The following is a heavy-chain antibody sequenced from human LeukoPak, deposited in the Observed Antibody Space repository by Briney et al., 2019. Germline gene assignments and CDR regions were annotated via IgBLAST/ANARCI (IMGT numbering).Heavy chain of an antibody. CDR2: IYTSGST. J-gene: IGHJ4*02. D-gene: IGHD6-13*01. CDR1: GGSISSYY. CDR3: ARDSYSSSWYGTFDY. V-gene: IGHV4-4*07. Sequence: SETLSLTCTVSGGSISSYYWSWIRQPAGKGLEWIGHIYTSGSTNYNPSLKSRVTMSVDTSTNQFSLKLSSVTAADTAIYYCARDSYSSSWYGTFDYWGQGTLVTVSS.